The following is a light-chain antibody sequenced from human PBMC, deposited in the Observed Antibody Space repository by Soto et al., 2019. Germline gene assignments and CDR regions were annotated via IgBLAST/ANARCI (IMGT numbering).Light chain of an antibody. Sequence: DIVMTQSPDSLAVSLGERATINCKSSQSVLYNSNNKHYLTWYQQKPGQPLKLLISWASTRESGVPDRFSGSGSGTDFTLTISSLRAEDVAVYYCQQYYSTPYTFGQGTKLEIK. CDR2: WAS. V-gene: IGKV4-1*01. CDR3: QQYYSTPYT. J-gene: IGKJ2*01. CDR1: QSVLYNSNNKHY.